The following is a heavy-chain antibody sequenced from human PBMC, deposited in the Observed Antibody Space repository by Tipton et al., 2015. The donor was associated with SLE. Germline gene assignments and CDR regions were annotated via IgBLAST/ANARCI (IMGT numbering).Heavy chain of an antibody. D-gene: IGHD3-10*01. CDR2: IWHDGSNK. Sequence: SLRLSCAASGFTFSSYGMHWVRQAPGKGLEWVAVIWHDGSNKYYADSVKGRFTISRDNSKNTLYLQMNSLRAEDTAVYYCARRVGSYYGMDVWGQGTTVTVSS. V-gene: IGHV3-33*08. CDR3: ARRVGSYYGMDV. J-gene: IGHJ6*02. CDR1: GFTFSSYG.